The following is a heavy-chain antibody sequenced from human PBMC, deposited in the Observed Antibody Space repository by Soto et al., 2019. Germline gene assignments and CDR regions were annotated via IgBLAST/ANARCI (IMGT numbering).Heavy chain of an antibody. V-gene: IGHV3-9*01. J-gene: IGHJ4*02. Sequence: EVQLVESGGGLVQPGRSMRLSCAASGFTFKDYAMHWVRQAPGKGLEWVSGTSRNSETIDYADSVKGRFTISRDNAKNSLYLQRNSLGPEDTAFYYCAKDSGTTGTTGIDCCGQGTLVTVCS. CDR3: AKDSGTTGTTGIDC. CDR1: GFTFKDYA. CDR2: TSRNSETI. D-gene: IGHD4-4*01.